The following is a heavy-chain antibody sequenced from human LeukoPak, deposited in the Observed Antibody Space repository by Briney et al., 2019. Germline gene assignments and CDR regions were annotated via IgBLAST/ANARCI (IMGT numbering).Heavy chain of an antibody. V-gene: IGHV1-2*02. CDR1: GYTFTGNY. J-gene: IGHJ5*02. D-gene: IGHD3-9*01. CDR3: ARGDDILTGNRDWFDP. CDR2: IKPNSGGT. Sequence: ASVKVSCKASGYTFTGNYVHWVRQAPGQGLEWMGWIKPNSGGTNYARKFQGRVSMTRDTSISTAYLEKSRLRSDDTAVYYCARGDDILTGNRDWFDPWGQGTLVTVSS.